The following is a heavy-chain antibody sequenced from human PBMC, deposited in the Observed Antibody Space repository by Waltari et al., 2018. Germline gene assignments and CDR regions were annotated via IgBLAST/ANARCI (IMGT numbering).Heavy chain of an antibody. D-gene: IGHD3-3*01. CDR1: WASFSAYY. V-gene: IGHV4-34*01. CDR2: IRHPGNT. CDR3: TRGGNYDFWSHRPFVDP. J-gene: IGHJ5*02. Sequence: QVLLQQWGAGLLKPSEALSLTCPVPWASFSAYYWGWVRHVPGKGLEWIGQIRHPGNTNYNPSLQSRVAISIDTSRNQFSLRVFSVTAADTGLYFCTRGGNYDFWSHRPFVDPWGQGTQVTVSS.